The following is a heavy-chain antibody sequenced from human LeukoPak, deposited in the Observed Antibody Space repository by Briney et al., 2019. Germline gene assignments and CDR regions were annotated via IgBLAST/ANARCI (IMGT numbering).Heavy chain of an antibody. CDR2: ISYDGSNK. D-gene: IGHD6-6*01. Sequence: QPGGSLRLSCAASGFTFSSYGMHWVRQAPGKGLEWVAVISYDGSNKYYADSVKGRFTISRDNSKNTLYLQMNSLRAEDTAVYYCAKDLFPLEYSSSSGFDYWGQGTLVTVSS. J-gene: IGHJ4*02. CDR1: GFTFSSYG. CDR3: AKDLFPLEYSSSSGFDY. V-gene: IGHV3-30*18.